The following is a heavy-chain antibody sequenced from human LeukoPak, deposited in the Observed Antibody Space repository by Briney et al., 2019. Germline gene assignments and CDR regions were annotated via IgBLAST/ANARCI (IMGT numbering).Heavy chain of an antibody. CDR2: ISVSGDRT. V-gene: IGHV3-23*01. D-gene: IGHD5-18*01. Sequence: PGGSLRLSCATSGITFSSSAMDWVRQAPGKGLEWVSHISVSGDRTYYADSVKGRFTISRDSSKNTLYLQMNSLRAEDTAVYYCARDDTGEDALDTWAREPLVPVSS. J-gene: IGHJ3*02. CDR1: GITFSSSA. CDR3: ARDDTGEDALDT.